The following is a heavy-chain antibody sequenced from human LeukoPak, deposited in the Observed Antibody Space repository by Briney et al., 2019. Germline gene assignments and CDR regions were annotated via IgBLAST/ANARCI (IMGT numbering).Heavy chain of an antibody. CDR2: INHSGST. CDR3: ARRLGGWLQKNYYFDY. Sequence: PSETLPLTCAVYGGSFSGYYWSWIRQPPGKGLEWIGEINHSGSTNYNPSLKSRVTISVDTSKNQFSLKLSSVTAADTAVYYCARRLGGWLQKNYYFDYWGQGTLVTVSS. J-gene: IGHJ4*02. D-gene: IGHD5-24*01. CDR1: GGSFSGYY. V-gene: IGHV4-34*01.